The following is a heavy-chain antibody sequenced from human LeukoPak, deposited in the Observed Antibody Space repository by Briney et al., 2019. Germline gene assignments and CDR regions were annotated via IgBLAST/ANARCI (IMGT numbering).Heavy chain of an antibody. CDR3: ARKGFVESTGWRGAFDV. CDR1: RGSFSGYI. V-gene: IGHV4-34*01. D-gene: IGHD2-8*02. CDR2: MNDSRRT. J-gene: IGHJ3*01. Sequence: SENLSFNSDVYRGSFSGYIWSRIRQTPGKGLKGLGEMNDSRRTNYNPSLKSRVIISVAVSKKQYSLRLTSVTAADTAVYYCARKGFVESTGWRGAFDVWGQGTMVTVSS.